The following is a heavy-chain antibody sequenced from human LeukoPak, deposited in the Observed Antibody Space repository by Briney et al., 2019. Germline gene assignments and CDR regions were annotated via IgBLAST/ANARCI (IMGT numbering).Heavy chain of an antibody. CDR3: ARDPSSGWYLKGWFDP. V-gene: IGHV3-21*01. CDR2: ISGSGSTT. D-gene: IGHD6-19*01. J-gene: IGHJ5*02. CDR1: GFTFRNYG. Sequence: GGSLRLSCAASGFTFRNYGMSWVRQALGKGLEWVSSISGSGSTTDYAGSVKGRFTISRDNAKNSLYLQMNSLRAEDTAVYYCARDPSSGWYLKGWFDPWGQGTLVTVSS.